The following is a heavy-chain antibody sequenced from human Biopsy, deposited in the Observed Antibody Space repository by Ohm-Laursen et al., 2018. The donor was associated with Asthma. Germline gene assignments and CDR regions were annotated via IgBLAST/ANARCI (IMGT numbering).Heavy chain of an antibody. J-gene: IGHJ4*02. CDR2: IYYSGST. CDR3: VSPPGY. V-gene: IGHV4-39*01. CDR1: GGSINIGDYY. Sequence: SETLSLTCTVSGGSINIGDYYWGWIRRPPGKGLEFIGTIYYSGSTYYNPSLKSRVTLSVDASKNQFSLKLTSVTAADTAVYYCVSPPGYWGQGTLVTVSS.